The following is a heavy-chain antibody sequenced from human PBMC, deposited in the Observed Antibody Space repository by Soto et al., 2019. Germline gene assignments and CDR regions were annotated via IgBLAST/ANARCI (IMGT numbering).Heavy chain of an antibody. Sequence: GGSLRLSCAASGFTFSSYGMHWVRQAPGKGLEWVAVIWYDGSNKYYADSVKGRFTISRDNSKNTLYLQMNSLRAEDTAVYYCARGRKAVTDKIDIWGQGTMVTVSS. J-gene: IGHJ3*02. CDR2: IWYDGSNK. CDR1: GFTFSSYG. CDR3: ARGRKAVTDKIDI. D-gene: IGHD4-17*01. V-gene: IGHV3-33*01.